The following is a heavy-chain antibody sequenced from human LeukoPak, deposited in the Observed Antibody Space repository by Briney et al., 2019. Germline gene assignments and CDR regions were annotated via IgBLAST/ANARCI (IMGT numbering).Heavy chain of an antibody. CDR3: AKDSGGSGWYLPYNWFDP. D-gene: IGHD6-19*01. J-gene: IGHJ5*02. V-gene: IGHV3-48*01. CDR2: ISGSSGII. Sequence: GGSLRLSCAASGFTFNTYTMNWVRQAPGKGLEWVSYISGSSGIIDYADSVRGRFTISRDNAKNSLYLQMNSLRAEDTAVYYCAKDSGGSGWYLPYNWFDPWGQGTLVTVSS. CDR1: GFTFNTYT.